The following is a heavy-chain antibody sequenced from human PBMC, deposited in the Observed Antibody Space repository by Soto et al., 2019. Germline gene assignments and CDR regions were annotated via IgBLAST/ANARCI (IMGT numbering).Heavy chain of an antibody. V-gene: IGHV4-4*02. J-gene: IGHJ5*02. CDR1: SGTISSSNW. CDR3: ARKRHPHCFDP. CDR2: IYHSGST. Sequence: SSETLPLTCAVSSGTISSSNWWSRVRQPPGKGLEWIGEIYHSGSTNYNPSLKSQVTISVDKSKNQFALKLSSLTAADTALYYFARKRHPHCFDPGGKGALVTVSS.